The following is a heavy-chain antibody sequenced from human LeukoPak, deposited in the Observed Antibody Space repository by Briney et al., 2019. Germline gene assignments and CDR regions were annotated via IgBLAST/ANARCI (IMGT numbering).Heavy chain of an antibody. J-gene: IGHJ6*02. Sequence: SETLSLTCAVYGGSFSGYYWSWIRQPPGKGLEWIGEINHSGSTNYNPSLKSRVTISVDTSKNQFSLKLSSVTAADTAVYHCARGATSNPTKYYYYYYGMDVWGQGTTVTVSS. CDR3: ARGATSNPTKYYYYYYGMDV. CDR1: GGSFSGYY. V-gene: IGHV4-34*01. D-gene: IGHD4-11*01. CDR2: INHSGST.